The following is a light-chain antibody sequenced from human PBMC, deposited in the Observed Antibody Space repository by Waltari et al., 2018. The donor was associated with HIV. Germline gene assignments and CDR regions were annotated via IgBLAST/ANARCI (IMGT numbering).Light chain of an antibody. J-gene: IGKJ4*01. V-gene: IGKV1-5*03. CDR2: KAS. CDR3: QQYNSFSLT. CDR1: QTISDW. Sequence: IQMTQSPSTLSAYVGDRVAITCRASQTISDWLAWYQQKPGKAPKLLIYKASNLQSGVPSRFSGGGSGTEFTLTISSLQPDDFATYYCQQYNSFSLTFGGGTKVESK.